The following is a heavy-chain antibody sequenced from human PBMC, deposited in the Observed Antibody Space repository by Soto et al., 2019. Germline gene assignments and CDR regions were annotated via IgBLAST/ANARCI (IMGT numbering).Heavy chain of an antibody. D-gene: IGHD4-4*01. J-gene: IGHJ6*02. V-gene: IGHV3-21*01. Sequence: EVQLVESGGGLVKPGGSLRLSCAASGFTFSSYSMNWVRQAPGKGLEWVSSISSSSSYIYYADSVKGRFTISRDNAKNSLYLQMNSLRAEDTAVYYCARDLEVTTPYYYYYGMDVWGQGTTVTVSS. CDR1: GFTFSSYS. CDR2: ISSSSSYI. CDR3: ARDLEVTTPYYYYYGMDV.